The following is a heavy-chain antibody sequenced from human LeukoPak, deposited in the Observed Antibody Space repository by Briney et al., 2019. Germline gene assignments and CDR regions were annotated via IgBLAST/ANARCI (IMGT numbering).Heavy chain of an antibody. Sequence: PSETLTLTCAVYGGTFSGYYLSWIRQPPGKGLEWIGEINYSGSTNYNPSLKSRVTISVDTSKNQFSLKLSSVTAADTAVYYCARGVTYYYGSGTYYSGKGAFEIGGQGTMVTVSS. CDR2: INYSGST. J-gene: IGHJ3*02. CDR3: ARGVTYYYGSGTYYSGKGAFEI. D-gene: IGHD3-10*01. V-gene: IGHV4-34*01. CDR1: GGTFSGYY.